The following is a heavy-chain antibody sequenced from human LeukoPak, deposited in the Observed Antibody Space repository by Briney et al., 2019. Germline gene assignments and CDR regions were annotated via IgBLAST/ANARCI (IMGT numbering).Heavy chain of an antibody. CDR1: GYTFTGYY. D-gene: IGHD2-2*01. V-gene: IGHV1-2*02. CDR3: ARGEYQLLGAKDDY. CDR2: INHNSGGT. J-gene: IGHJ4*02. Sequence: ASVNVSCKASGYTFTGYYMHWVRQAPAQGLEWMGWINHNSGGTNYAQKFQGRVTMTRDTSISTAYMELSRLRSDDTAVYYCARGEYQLLGAKDDYWGQGTLVTVSS.